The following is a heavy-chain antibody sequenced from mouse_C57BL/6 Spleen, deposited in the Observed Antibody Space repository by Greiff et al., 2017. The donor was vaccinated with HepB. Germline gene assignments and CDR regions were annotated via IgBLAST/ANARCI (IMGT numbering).Heavy chain of an antibody. Sequence: EVKLMESEGGLVQPGSSMKLSCTASGFTFSDYYMAWVRQVPEKGLEWVANINYDGSSTYYLDSLKSRFIISRDNAKNILYLQMSSLKSEDTATYYCAREGDYDLFAYWGQGTLVTVSA. CDR2: INYDGSST. CDR3: AREGDYDLFAY. CDR1: GFTFSDYY. D-gene: IGHD2-4*01. J-gene: IGHJ3*01. V-gene: IGHV5-16*01.